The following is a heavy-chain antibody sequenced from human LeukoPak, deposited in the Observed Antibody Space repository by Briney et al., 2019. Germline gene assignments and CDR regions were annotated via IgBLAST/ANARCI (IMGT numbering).Heavy chain of an antibody. V-gene: IGHV4-34*01. D-gene: IGHD2-2*01. J-gene: IGHJ4*02. Sequence: SQTLSLTCAVYGGSFSGYYWSWLRQPPGKGLEWIGEINHSGSTNYNPSLKSRITISVDTSKNQFSLKLISVTAADTAVYYCARKASIRGGFHWGQGTLVTVSS. CDR3: ARKASIRGGFH. CDR1: GGSFSGYY. CDR2: INHSGST.